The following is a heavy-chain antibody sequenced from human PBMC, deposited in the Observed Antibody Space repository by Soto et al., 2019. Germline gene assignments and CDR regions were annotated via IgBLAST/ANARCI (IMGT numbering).Heavy chain of an antibody. CDR2: IFYSGAT. V-gene: IGHV4-31*03. Sequence: QVQLQESGPGLVTPSQALSLTCSVSGGPISSGGYYWSWLRQHPGKGLEWIGYIFYSGATYYTPSLNSRSFISVDTSKNQFSLRLSSVTAADTAVYYCARVQPYDYGANSGWFDPWGQGTLVTVSA. CDR1: GGPISSGGYY. D-gene: IGHD4-17*01. CDR3: ARVQPYDYGANSGWFDP. J-gene: IGHJ5*02.